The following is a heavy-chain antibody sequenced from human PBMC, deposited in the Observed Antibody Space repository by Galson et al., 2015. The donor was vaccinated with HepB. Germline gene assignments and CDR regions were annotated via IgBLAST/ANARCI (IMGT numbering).Heavy chain of an antibody. V-gene: IGHV1-69*04. Sequence: SVKVSCKASGGTFSSYAISWVRQAPGQGLEWMGRIIPILGIANYAQKFQGRVTITADKSTSTAYMELSSLRSEDTAVYYCARDPLEPLSGIAVAGNDYWGQGTLVTVSS. D-gene: IGHD6-19*01. J-gene: IGHJ4*02. CDR1: GGTFSSYA. CDR3: ARDPLEPLSGIAVAGNDY. CDR2: IIPILGIA.